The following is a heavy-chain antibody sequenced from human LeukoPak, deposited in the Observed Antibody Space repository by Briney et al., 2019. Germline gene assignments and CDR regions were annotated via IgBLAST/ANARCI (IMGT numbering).Heavy chain of an antibody. D-gene: IGHD4-17*01. V-gene: IGHV4-59*01. Sequence: SETLSLTCTVSGGSISSYYWSWIRQPPGKGLEWIGYIYYSGSTNYNPSLRSRVTISVDTSKNQFSLKLSSVTAADTAVYYCARADYGDYFDYWGQGTLVTVSS. CDR2: IYYSGST. CDR3: ARADYGDYFDY. CDR1: GGSISSYY. J-gene: IGHJ4*02.